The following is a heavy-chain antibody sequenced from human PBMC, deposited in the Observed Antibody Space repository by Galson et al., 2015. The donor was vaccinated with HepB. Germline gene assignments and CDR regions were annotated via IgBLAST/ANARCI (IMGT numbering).Heavy chain of an antibody. CDR3: AGGGPTWSYVDY. J-gene: IGHJ4*02. CDR2: ISSSSSYT. CDR1: GFTFSDYY. V-gene: IGHV3-11*03. Sequence: SLRLSCAASGFTFSDYYMSWIRQAPGKGLEWVSYISSSSSYTNYADSVKGRFTISRDNAKNSLYLQMNSLRAEDTAVYYCAGGGPTWSYVDYRGQGTLVTVSS. D-gene: IGHD3-16*01.